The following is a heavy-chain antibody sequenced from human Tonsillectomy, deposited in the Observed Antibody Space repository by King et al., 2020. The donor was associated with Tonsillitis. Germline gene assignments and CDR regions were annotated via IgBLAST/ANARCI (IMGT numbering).Heavy chain of an antibody. CDR3: ARAGYCSTTSCSDAFDI. CDR1: EYTFTTYA. Sequence: VQLVQSGAEVKKPGASVKVSCKASEYTFTTYAMHWVRQAPGQRLEWMGWINAGNGNTKYSQKFQGRVTITRDTSASTAYMELSSLRSEDTAVYYCARAGYCSTTSCSDAFDIWGQGTMVTVSS. CDR2: INAGNGNT. D-gene: IGHD2-2*01. J-gene: IGHJ3*02. V-gene: IGHV1-3*01.